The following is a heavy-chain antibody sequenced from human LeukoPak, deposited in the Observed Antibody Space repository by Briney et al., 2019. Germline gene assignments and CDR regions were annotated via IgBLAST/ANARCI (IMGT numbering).Heavy chain of an antibody. CDR1: GFTFSSYA. D-gene: IGHD6-19*01. CDR2: ISGSGGST. Sequence: GGSLRLSCAASGFTFSSYAMSWVRQAPGKGLEWVSAISGSGGSTYYADSVKGRFTISRDNSKNTLYLQMNSLRAEDTAVYYCAKDQFSSGWSINAFDYWGQGTLVTVSS. CDR3: AKDQFSSGWSINAFDY. J-gene: IGHJ4*02. V-gene: IGHV3-23*01.